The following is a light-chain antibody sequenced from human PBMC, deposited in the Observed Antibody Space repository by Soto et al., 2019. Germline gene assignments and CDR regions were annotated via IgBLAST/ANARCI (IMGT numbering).Light chain of an antibody. Sequence: DIVMTQSPDSLAVSLGERATINCTSSQSLLYRSNNKNYLAWYQQKSGQPPKLLFSWASTRASGVPDRFSGSGSGTDFTLTIRSPQAEDVAVYFCHQYCSTPDTFGQGTKLEIK. CDR2: WAS. J-gene: IGKJ2*01. V-gene: IGKV4-1*01. CDR3: HQYCSTPDT. CDR1: QSLLYRSNNKNY.